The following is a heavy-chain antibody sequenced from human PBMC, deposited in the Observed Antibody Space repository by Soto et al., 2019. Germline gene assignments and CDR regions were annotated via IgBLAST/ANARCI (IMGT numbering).Heavy chain of an antibody. CDR2: ITPSSGST. D-gene: IGHD2-8*01. CDR3: ARAVYTKTAPIDY. Sequence: QVQLVQSGAEVKNPGASVKVSCKASGYTFTTYYMHWLRQARGQGLEWMGIITPSSGSTRYEQKFQDRVTMTRDTSTSTVYMELSSLRSEDTAAYYCARAVYTKTAPIDYWGQGTLVTVSS. V-gene: IGHV1-46*01. CDR1: GYTFTTYY. J-gene: IGHJ4*02.